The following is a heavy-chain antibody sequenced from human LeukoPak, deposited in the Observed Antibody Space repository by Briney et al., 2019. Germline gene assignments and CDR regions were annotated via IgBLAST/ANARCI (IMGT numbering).Heavy chain of an antibody. D-gene: IGHD2-2*01. V-gene: IGHV3-23*01. CDR1: GFTFYNYG. CDR2: INGSGGRT. J-gene: IGHJ4*02. CDR3: AKGIVVVPAAMPTPALGFDY. Sequence: GGSLRLSCAASGFTFYNYGISWVRQAPGKGLEWLTGINGSGGRTYYADSVRGRFIVSRDNSQNTVNLEIHSLRAEDTAVYYCAKGIVVVPAAMPTPALGFDYWGQGTLVTVSS.